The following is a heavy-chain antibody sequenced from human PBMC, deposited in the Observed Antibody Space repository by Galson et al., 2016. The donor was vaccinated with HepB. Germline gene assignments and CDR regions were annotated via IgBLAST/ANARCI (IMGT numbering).Heavy chain of an antibody. D-gene: IGHD6-19*01. Sequence: SLRLSCAASGFTFSSYAMSWVRQAPGKGLEWVSTISGSGYNTYYADSVKGRFTISRDNSKNTLYLQMNSLRAEDTAVYYCAKSQPGYSSGWYTLPIDAFDIWGQGTMV. CDR2: ISGSGYNT. CDR3: AKSQPGYSSGWYTLPIDAFDI. V-gene: IGHV3-23*01. CDR1: GFTFSSYA. J-gene: IGHJ3*02.